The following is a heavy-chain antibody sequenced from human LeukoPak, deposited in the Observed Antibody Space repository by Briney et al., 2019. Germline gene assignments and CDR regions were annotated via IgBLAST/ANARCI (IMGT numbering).Heavy chain of an antibody. CDR1: GGFISSYY. CDR3: ARHDGGLIDY. D-gene: IGHD3-16*01. V-gene: IGHV4-59*08. J-gene: IGHJ4*02. Sequence: SETLSLTCTVSGGFISSYYWSWIRQPPGKGLEWIGYIYYSGSTNYNPSLKSRVTISVDTSKNQFSLKLSSVTAADTAVYYCARHDGGLIDYWGQGTLVTVSS. CDR2: IYYSGST.